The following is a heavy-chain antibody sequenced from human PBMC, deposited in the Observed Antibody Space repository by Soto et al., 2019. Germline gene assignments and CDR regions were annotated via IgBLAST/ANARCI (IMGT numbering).Heavy chain of an antibody. D-gene: IGHD6-6*01. CDR2: ISAYNGNT. Sequence: GASVNVSCKASGYTFTSYCISWVRQAPGQGLEWMGWISAYNGNTNYAQKLQGRVTMTTDTSTSTAYMELRSLRSDDTAVYYCAREGSNDSSSSPYYYYYGMDVWGQGTTVTVSS. J-gene: IGHJ6*02. CDR3: AREGSNDSSSSPYYYYYGMDV. CDR1: GYTFTSYC. V-gene: IGHV1-18*01.